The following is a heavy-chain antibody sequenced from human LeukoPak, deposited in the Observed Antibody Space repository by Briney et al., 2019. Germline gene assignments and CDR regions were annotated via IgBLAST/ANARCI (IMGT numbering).Heavy chain of an antibody. CDR1: GFTFSNYA. D-gene: IGHD3-10*01. CDR2: ISYDGSDK. CDR3: ASVIRDYYGSGGIDY. J-gene: IGHJ4*02. V-gene: IGHV3-30*04. Sequence: GMSLRLSCAASGFTFSNYAMHWVRQAPGKGLEWVAVISYDGSDKYYADSVKGRFSISRDNSENTLHLQMNSLRTEDTAVYYCASVIRDYYGSGGIDYWGQGTLVTVSS.